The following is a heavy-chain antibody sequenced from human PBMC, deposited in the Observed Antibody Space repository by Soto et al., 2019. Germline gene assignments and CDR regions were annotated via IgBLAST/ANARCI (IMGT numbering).Heavy chain of an antibody. J-gene: IGHJ4*02. V-gene: IGHV3-30*04. Sequence: PGGSLRLSCAASGFTFSSYAIHWVRQAPGKGLEWVALISYDGRYKYYADSVKGRFTISRDNSKNTMYVQVNSLRVDDTAVYYCAREARRGYYSEGHFDYWGQGTLVTVSS. D-gene: IGHD3-22*01. CDR2: ISYDGRYK. CDR3: AREARRGYYSEGHFDY. CDR1: GFTFSSYA.